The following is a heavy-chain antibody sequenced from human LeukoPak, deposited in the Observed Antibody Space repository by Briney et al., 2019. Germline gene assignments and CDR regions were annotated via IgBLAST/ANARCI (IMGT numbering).Heavy chain of an antibody. Sequence: PGGSLRLSCAASGFTFSSYAMHWVRPAPGKGLEWVAVISYDGSNKYYADSVKGRFTISRDNSKNTLYLQMNSLRAEDTAVYYCARDLEGQLVLGLDYWGQGTLVTVSS. CDR1: GFTFSSYA. J-gene: IGHJ4*02. CDR2: ISYDGSNK. CDR3: ARDLEGQLVLGLDY. D-gene: IGHD6-6*01. V-gene: IGHV3-30-3*01.